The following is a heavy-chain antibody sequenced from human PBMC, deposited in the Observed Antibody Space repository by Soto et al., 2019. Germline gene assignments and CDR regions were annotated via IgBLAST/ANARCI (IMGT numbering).Heavy chain of an antibody. V-gene: IGHV4-59*08. J-gene: IGHJ6*02. CDR3: ARTSGSYSPGYYYGMDV. CDR1: GGSISSYY. D-gene: IGHD1-26*01. Sequence: SETLSLTCTVSGGSISSYYWSWIRQPPGKGLEWIGYIYYSGSTNYNPSLKSRVTISVDTSKNQFSLKLSSVTAADTAVYYCARTSGSYSPGYYYGMDVWGQGTTVTVSS. CDR2: IYYSGST.